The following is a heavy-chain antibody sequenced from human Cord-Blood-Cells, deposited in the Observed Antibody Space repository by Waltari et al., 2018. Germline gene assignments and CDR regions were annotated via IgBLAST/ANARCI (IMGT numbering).Heavy chain of an antibody. Sequence: QVQLQESGPGLVKPSGTLSLTCADPGGSLSSSNWWSRVRQPPGKGLEWIGEIYHSGSTNYNPSLKSRVTISVDKSKNQFSLKLSSVTAADTAVYYCARASPVKVGAFDIWGQGTMVTVSS. CDR1: GGSLSSSNW. CDR3: ARASPVKVGAFDI. V-gene: IGHV4-4*02. D-gene: IGHD1-26*01. J-gene: IGHJ3*02. CDR2: IYHSGST.